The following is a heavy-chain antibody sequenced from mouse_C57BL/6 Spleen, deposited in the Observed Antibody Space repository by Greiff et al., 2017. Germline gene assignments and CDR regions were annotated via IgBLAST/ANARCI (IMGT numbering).Heavy chain of an antibody. D-gene: IGHD1-1*01. CDR1: GYTFTSYW. Sequence: QVQLQQPGAELVRPGSSVKLSCKASGYTFTSYWMHWVKQRPIQGLEWIGNIDPSDSETHYNQKFKDKATLTVDKSSSTAYMQLSSLTSEDSAVYYCARVYYGSSPYFDYWGQGTTLTVSS. CDR3: ARVYYGSSPYFDY. V-gene: IGHV1-52*01. CDR2: IDPSDSET. J-gene: IGHJ2*01.